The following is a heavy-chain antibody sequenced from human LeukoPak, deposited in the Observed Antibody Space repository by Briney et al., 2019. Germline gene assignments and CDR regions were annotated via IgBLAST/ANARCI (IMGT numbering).Heavy chain of an antibody. CDR2: IYYSGST. CDR3: ARPRGTSIRWGFQH. Sequence: PSETLSLTCAVSGGSISRGFSSWGWIRQPPGKGLEWIGSIYYSGSTYYNPSLKSRVTISVDTSKNQFSLKLSSVTAADTAVYYCARPRGTSIRWGFQHWGQGTLVTVSS. J-gene: IGHJ1*01. D-gene: IGHD2-2*01. V-gene: IGHV4-39*01. CDR1: GGSISRGFSS.